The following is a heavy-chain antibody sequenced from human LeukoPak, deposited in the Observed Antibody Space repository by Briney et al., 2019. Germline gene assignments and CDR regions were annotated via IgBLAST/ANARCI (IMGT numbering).Heavy chain of an antibody. CDR2: ITSSSSYI. V-gene: IGHV3-21*01. Sequence: GESLRLSCVASGFTFNTYNMNWVRQAPGKGLEWVSSITSSSSYIYYADSVKGRFTISRDNAKSSLYLQMNSLRDEDTAVYYCARDPYSGNYGDYYYYYMDVWGKETTVTISS. CDR3: ARDPYSGNYGDYYYYYMDV. D-gene: IGHD1-26*01. CDR1: GFTFNTYN. J-gene: IGHJ6*03.